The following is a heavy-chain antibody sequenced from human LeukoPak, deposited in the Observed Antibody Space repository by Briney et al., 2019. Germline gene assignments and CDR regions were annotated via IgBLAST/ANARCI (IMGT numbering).Heavy chain of an antibody. CDR2: ISYDGSNK. Sequence: GGSLRLSYAASGFSFSSYGMHWVRQAPGKGLEWVAVISYDGSNKYYADSVKGRFTISRDNSKNTLYLQMNSLRAEDTAVYYCAKDGRFRDSSGWYDYWGQGTLVTVSS. CDR1: GFSFSSYG. D-gene: IGHD6-19*01. J-gene: IGHJ4*02. CDR3: AKDGRFRDSSGWYDY. V-gene: IGHV3-30*18.